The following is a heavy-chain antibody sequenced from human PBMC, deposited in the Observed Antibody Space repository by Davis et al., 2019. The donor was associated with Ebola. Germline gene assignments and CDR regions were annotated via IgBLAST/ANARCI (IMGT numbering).Heavy chain of an antibody. J-gene: IGHJ6*02. CDR1: GGSFSGYY. V-gene: IGHV4-34*01. Sequence: SETLSLTCAVYGGSFSGYYWSWIRQPPGKGLEWIGEINHSGSTNYNPSLKSRVTISVETSKNQFSLKLSSVTAADTAVYYCARGRKGYYYYGMDVWGQGTTVTVSS. CDR3: ARGRKGYYYYGMDV. CDR2: INHSGST.